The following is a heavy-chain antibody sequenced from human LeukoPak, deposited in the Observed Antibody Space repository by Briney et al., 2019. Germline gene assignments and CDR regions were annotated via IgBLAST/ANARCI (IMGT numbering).Heavy chain of an antibody. V-gene: IGHV3-7*01. CDR3: ARAPYFESSGPL. CDR1: GFTFSNHW. Sequence: GGSQRLSCAASGFTFSNHWMSWVRQAPGKGLEWVANIRQDGAERYYVDSVKGRFTISRDNAKNSVYLEMNSLRVEDTAVYFCARAPYFESSGPLWGQGTLVTVSS. J-gene: IGHJ4*02. D-gene: IGHD3-22*01. CDR2: IRQDGAER.